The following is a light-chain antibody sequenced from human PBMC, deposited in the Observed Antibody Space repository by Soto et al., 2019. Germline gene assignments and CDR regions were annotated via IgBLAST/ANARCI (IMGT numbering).Light chain of an antibody. V-gene: IGLV2-14*02. CDR1: SNDVGTYNL. CDR2: EVS. Sequence: QSALTQPASVSGSPGQSITISCTGISNDVGTYNLVSWYQHHPGKAPKLLISEVSNRPSGISTRFSGSKSGNTASLTISGLQAEDEADYYCSSYRYSSTPLIFGGGTKLTVL. CDR3: SSYRYSSTPLI. J-gene: IGLJ2*01.